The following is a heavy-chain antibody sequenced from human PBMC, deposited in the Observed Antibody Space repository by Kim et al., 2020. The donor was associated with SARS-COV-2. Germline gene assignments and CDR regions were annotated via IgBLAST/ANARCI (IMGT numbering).Heavy chain of an antibody. D-gene: IGHD4-17*01. Sequence: AAPVKGRFTISRDESKNTLYLQMNGLKTEDTAVYYCTTKDDSGPYYFDYWGQGTLVTVSS. J-gene: IGHJ4*02. CDR3: TTKDDSGPYYFDY. V-gene: IGHV3-15*01.